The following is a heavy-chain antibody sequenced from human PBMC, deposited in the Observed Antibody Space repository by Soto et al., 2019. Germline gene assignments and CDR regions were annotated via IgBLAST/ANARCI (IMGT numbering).Heavy chain of an antibody. CDR1: GFMFSSYW. CDR3: ATDILDF. Sequence: EVELVESGGGLVQPGGSLRLSCAATGFMFSSYWMTWVRQAPGKGLEWVANINQNGSERYYVDSVEGRFTISRDNAKNSVFLQMANLRVEDTAMYYCATDILDFWGQGTLVTVSS. CDR2: INQNGSER. V-gene: IGHV3-7*05. D-gene: IGHD3-9*01. J-gene: IGHJ4*02.